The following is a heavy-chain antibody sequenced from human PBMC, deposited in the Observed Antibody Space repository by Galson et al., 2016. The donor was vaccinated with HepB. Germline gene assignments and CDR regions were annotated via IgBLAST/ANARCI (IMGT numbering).Heavy chain of an antibody. D-gene: IGHD1-7*01. V-gene: IGHV3-21*01. CDR2: ISSSSYI. CDR3: ARASGYNWNYLMIFNYFDY. J-gene: IGHJ4*02. Sequence: SLRPSCAASGFTFSSYSMNWVRQAPGKGLEWVSSISSSSYIYYADSVKGRFTISRDNAKNSLYLQMNSLRAEDTAVYYCARASGYNWNYLMIFNYFDYWGQGTLVTVSS. CDR1: GFTFSSYS.